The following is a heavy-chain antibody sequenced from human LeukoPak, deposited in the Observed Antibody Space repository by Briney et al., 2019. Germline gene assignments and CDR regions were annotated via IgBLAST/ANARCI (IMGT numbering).Heavy chain of an antibody. J-gene: IGHJ6*02. D-gene: IGHD3-22*01. CDR2: IDHRGSI. Sequence: GSLRLSCAASGFTFSNAWMNWVRQAPGKGLEWVGDIDHRGSINYNPSLKSRVTISVDTSKNQFSLRLSSVTAADTAVYYCARGLVVVTMTSSIMDVWGQGTTVTVSS. CDR3: ARGLVVVTMTSSIMDV. CDR1: GFTFSNAW. V-gene: IGHV4-34*01.